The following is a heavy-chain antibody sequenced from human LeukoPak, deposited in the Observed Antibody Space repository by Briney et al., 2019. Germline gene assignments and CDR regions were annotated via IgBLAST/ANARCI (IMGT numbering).Heavy chain of an antibody. D-gene: IGHD6-13*01. CDR1: GGSISSSSYY. CDR3: ARGVIAAGGNDFDY. J-gene: IGHJ4*02. Sequence: SETLSLTCTVSGGSISSSSYYWGWIRQPPGKGLEWIGSIYYSGSTYYNPSLKSRVTISVDTSKDQFSLKLSSVTAADTAVYYCARGVIAAGGNDFDYWGQGTLVTASS. V-gene: IGHV4-39*07. CDR2: IYYSGST.